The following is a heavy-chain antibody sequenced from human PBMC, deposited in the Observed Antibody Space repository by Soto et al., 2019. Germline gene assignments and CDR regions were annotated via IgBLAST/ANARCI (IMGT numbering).Heavy chain of an antibody. D-gene: IGHD4-17*01. Sequence: PSETLSLTCTVSGGSISSYYWSWIRQPPGKGLEWIGYIYYSGSTNYNPSLKSRVTISVDTSKNQFSLKLSSVTAAGTAVYYCARDYGGNSDYWGQGTLVTVS. CDR1: GGSISSYY. J-gene: IGHJ4*02. CDR3: ARDYGGNSDY. CDR2: IYYSGST. V-gene: IGHV4-59*01.